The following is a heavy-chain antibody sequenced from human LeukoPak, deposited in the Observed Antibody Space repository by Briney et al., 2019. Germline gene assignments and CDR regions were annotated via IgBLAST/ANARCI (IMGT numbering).Heavy chain of an antibody. CDR3: ALHVNWFDP. J-gene: IGHJ5*02. CDR2: IYYSGST. Sequence: PSETLSRTSTVSGGSISSGDYYGSCISQPPWKGLECIGYIYYSGSTYYNPSRKSRVTISVDTSKNQFSLKLSSVTAADTAVYYCALHVNWFDPWGQGTLVTVSS. CDR1: GGSISSGDYY. D-gene: IGHD3-16*01. V-gene: IGHV4-30-4*01.